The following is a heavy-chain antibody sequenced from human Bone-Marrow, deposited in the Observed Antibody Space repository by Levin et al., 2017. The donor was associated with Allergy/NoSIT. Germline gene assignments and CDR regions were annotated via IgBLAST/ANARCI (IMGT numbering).Heavy chain of an antibody. D-gene: IGHD2-2*01. CDR2: LNPNTGGT. CDR1: GYTFTGYF. V-gene: IGHV1-2*06. J-gene: IGHJ4*02. CDR3: TPLPRGGQDIVVAPGALSASTNKY. Sequence: PGESLKISCKASGYTFTGYFIHWVRQAPGQGLEWMGRLNPNTGGTHYAPKFQGRVTMTRDTSISTAYMELRRLTSDDTAVYYCTPLPRGGQDIVVAPGALSASTNKYWGQGTLVTVSS.